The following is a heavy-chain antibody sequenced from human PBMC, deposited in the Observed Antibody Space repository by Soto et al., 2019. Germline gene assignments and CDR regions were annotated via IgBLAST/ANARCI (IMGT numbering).Heavy chain of an antibody. Sequence: QVQLQQWGAGLLKPSETLSLTCAVYGGSFSGYYWSWIRQPPGKGLEWIGEINHSGSTNYNPSLKSRVTISVDTSKNQFSLKLSSVTAADTAVYYCAYYKVVAVSFDYWGQGTLVTVSS. CDR3: AYYKVVAVSFDY. CDR1: GGSFSGYY. J-gene: IGHJ4*02. CDR2: INHSGST. D-gene: IGHD2-15*01. V-gene: IGHV4-34*01.